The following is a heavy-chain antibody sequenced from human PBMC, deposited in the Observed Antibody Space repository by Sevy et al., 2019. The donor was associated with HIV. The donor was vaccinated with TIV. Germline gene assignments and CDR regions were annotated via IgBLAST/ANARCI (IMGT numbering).Heavy chain of an antibody. D-gene: IGHD1-20*01. Sequence: GGSLRLSCAASGFTFSSYKMIWVRQAPGKGLEWDSSISSSSTYISYADSVKGRFTISRDNAENSLFLQMNSLRAEDTAVYYCASLYNGFDYWGQGTLVTVSS. CDR2: ISSSSTYI. CDR3: ASLYNGFDY. CDR1: GFTFSSYK. V-gene: IGHV3-21*01. J-gene: IGHJ4*02.